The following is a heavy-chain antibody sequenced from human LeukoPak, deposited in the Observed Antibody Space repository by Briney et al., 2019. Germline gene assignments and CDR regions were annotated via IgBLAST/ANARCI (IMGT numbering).Heavy chain of an antibody. CDR2: IDSSGTVR. CDR3: ARETRGGTYRYNFLDY. V-gene: IGHV3-48*03. J-gene: IGHJ4*02. CDR1: GFTFSNFD. D-gene: IGHD3-16*02. Sequence: PGGSLRLSCAASGFTFSNFDMTWVRQAPGKGLEWLSYIDSSGTVRYYADSVNRRFTLSRDNAKNSLHLQMGSLRAEDTAVYYCARETRGGTYRYNFLDYWGLGTLVTVSS.